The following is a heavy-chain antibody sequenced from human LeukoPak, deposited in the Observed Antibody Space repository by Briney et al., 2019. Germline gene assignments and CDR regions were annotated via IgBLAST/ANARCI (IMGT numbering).Heavy chain of an antibody. CDR1: GGSISSYY. CDR2: IYYSGST. D-gene: IGHD1-26*01. V-gene: IGHV4-59*01. J-gene: IGHJ5*02. CDR3: ARTSSWFDP. Sequence: TPYLTCTVSGGSISSYYWSWIRQPPGKGLEWIGYIYYSGSTNYNPSLKSRVTISVDTSKNQFSLKLSSVTAADTAVYYCARTSSWFDPWDQGTLVTVSS.